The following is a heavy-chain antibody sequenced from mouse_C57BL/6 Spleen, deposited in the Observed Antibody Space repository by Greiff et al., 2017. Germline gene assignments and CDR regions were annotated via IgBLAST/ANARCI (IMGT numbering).Heavy chain of an antibody. D-gene: IGHD1-1*01. J-gene: IGHJ3*01. V-gene: IGHV1-52*01. CDR3: ARGNYYGGFAY. CDR1: GYTFTSYW. Sequence: QVQLQQPGAELVRPGSSVKLSCKASGYTFTSYWMHWVKQRPIQGLEWIGNIDPSDSETNYNQKFKDKATLTVDKSSSTAYMQLSSLTSEDSAVYYCARGNYYGGFAYWGQGTLVTVSA. CDR2: IDPSDSET.